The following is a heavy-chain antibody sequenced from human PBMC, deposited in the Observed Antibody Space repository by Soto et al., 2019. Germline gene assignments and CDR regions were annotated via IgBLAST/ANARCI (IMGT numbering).Heavy chain of an antibody. J-gene: IGHJ6*02. CDR2: IWFDGSKK. V-gene: IGHV3-33*01. CDR3: ARDRLVPYGYGMDV. D-gene: IGHD2-2*01. CDR1: GFTFRSYG. Sequence: PGGSLRLSWAASGFTFRSYGIHWVRQAPGKGLEWVALIWFDGSKKYYVDSVKGRFAVSRDNSKNTLYLQMNSLRVEDTAVYYCARDRLVPYGYGMDVWGQGTTVTVSS.